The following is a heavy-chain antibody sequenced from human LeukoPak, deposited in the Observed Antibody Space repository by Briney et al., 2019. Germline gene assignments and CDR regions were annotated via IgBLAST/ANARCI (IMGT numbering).Heavy chain of an antibody. V-gene: IGHV3-74*01. CDR1: GFTFSSYW. CDR2: INSDGSST. CDR3: ARASDSGSSLDD. Sequence: GGSLRLSCEASGFTFSSYWMHWVRQAPGKGLVWVSRINSDGSSTSYADSVKGRFTISRDNAKNTLYLQMNSLRVEDTAVYYCARASDSGSSLDDWGQGTLVTVSS. J-gene: IGHJ4*02. D-gene: IGHD1-26*01.